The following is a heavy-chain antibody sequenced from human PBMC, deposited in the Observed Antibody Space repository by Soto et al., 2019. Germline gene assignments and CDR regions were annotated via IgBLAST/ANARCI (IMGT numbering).Heavy chain of an antibody. Sequence: ASVKVSCKASGYTFTSYYMHWVRQAPGQGLEWMGIINPSGGSTSYAQKFQGRVTMTRDTSTSTVYMELSSLRSEDTAVYYCARDRAPNYDFWSGYYNPRAKREMDVWG. V-gene: IGHV1-46*03. D-gene: IGHD3-3*01. J-gene: IGHJ6*02. CDR1: GYTFTSYY. CDR3: ARDRAPNYDFWSGYYNPRAKREMDV. CDR2: INPSGGST.